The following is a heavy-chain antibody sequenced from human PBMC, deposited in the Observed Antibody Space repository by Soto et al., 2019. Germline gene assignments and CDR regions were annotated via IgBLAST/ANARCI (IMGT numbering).Heavy chain of an antibody. V-gene: IGHV1-18*01. CDR3: ARSTYYYGSGSSGYYYGMDV. CDR2: ISAYNGNT. J-gene: IGHJ6*02. D-gene: IGHD3-10*01. CDR1: GYTFTSYG. Sequence: ASVKVSWKASGYTFTSYGISWVRQAPGQGLEWMGWISAYNGNTNYAQKLQGRVTMTTDTSTSTAYMELRSLRSDDTAVYYCARSTYYYGSGSSGYYYGMDVWGQGTTVTVSS.